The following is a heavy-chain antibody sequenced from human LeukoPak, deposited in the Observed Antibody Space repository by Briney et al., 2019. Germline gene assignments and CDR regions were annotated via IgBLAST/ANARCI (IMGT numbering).Heavy chain of an antibody. V-gene: IGHV4-59*01. D-gene: IGHD6-13*01. CDR1: GGSISSYY. J-gene: IGHJ5*02. Sequence: SETLSLTCTVSGGSISSYYWSWIRQPPGKGLEWIGYIYYSGSTNYNPSLMSRVTISVDTSKNQFSLKLSSVTAADTAVYYCVASQYSSSWLINGGPYNWFDPWGQGTLVTVSS. CDR3: VASQYSSSWLINGGPYNWFDP. CDR2: IYYSGST.